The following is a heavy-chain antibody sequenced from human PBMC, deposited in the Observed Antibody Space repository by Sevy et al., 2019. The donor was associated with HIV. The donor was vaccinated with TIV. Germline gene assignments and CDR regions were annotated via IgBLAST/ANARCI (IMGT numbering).Heavy chain of an antibody. Sequence: SETLSLTCAVYGGSFSGYYWSWIRQPPGKGLEWIGEINHSGSTNYNPSLKSRVTISVDTSMNQFSLKLSSVTAADTAVYYCARKRTYYYDSSRDGWFDPWGQGTLVTVSS. CDR3: ARKRTYYYDSSRDGWFDP. CDR1: GGSFSGYY. D-gene: IGHD3-22*01. CDR2: INHSGST. J-gene: IGHJ5*02. V-gene: IGHV4-34*01.